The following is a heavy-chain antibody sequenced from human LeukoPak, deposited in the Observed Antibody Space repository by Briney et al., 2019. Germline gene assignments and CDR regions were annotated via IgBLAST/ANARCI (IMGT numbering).Heavy chain of an antibody. CDR3: ARDLTS. Sequence: SETLSLTCAVSGGSISSGGYSWSWIRQPPGKGLEWIGYIYYSGSTNYNPSLKSRVTISVDTSKNQFSLKLSSVTAADTAVYYCARDLTSWGQGTLVTVSS. V-gene: IGHV4-61*08. CDR2: IYYSGST. D-gene: IGHD1-14*01. J-gene: IGHJ5*02. CDR1: GGSISSGGYS.